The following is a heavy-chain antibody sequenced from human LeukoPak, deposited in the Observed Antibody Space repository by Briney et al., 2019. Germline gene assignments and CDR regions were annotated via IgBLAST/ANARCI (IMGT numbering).Heavy chain of an antibody. CDR2: ISSSSSYI. J-gene: IGHJ4*02. V-gene: IGHV3-21*01. CDR1: GFTFSSYS. Sequence: PGGSLRLSCAASGFTFSSYSMNWDRQAPGKGLEWVSSISSSSSYIYYADSVKGRFTISRDNAKNSLYLQMNSLRAEDTAVYYCARDLAYCGGDCYPHYFDYWGQGTLVTVSS. D-gene: IGHD2-21*02. CDR3: ARDLAYCGGDCYPHYFDY.